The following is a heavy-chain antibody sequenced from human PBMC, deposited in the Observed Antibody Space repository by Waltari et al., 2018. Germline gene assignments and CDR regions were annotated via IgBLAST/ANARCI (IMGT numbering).Heavy chain of an antibody. CDR2: IYWDGDK. V-gene: IGHV2-5*02. CDR3: AHQPGLRGAFDI. J-gene: IGHJ3*02. CDR1: GFSLSTSGVG. D-gene: IGHD7-27*01. Sequence: QITLKESGPTLVKPTQTLTLTCTFSGFSLSTSGVGVGWILQPPGKALEWLALIYWDGDKRYNPSLKSRLTITKDTSKNQVVLTMTNMDPVDTATYYCAHQPGLRGAFDIWGQGTMVTVSS.